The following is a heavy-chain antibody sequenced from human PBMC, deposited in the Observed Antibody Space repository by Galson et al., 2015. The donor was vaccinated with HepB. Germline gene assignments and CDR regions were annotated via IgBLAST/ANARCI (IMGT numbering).Heavy chain of an antibody. CDR3: ARDSNYGSWYYNYFDF. Sequence: SVEVSCKAYGYTFTSYTIHGVRQAPGQRLEYMGWFNPDTGKADHSQNFQGRVSITRDTSASTAYMEWSSLRTEDTAVYYCARDSNYGSWYYNYFDFWGQGILVTVSS. V-gene: IGHV1-3*01. CDR2: FNPDTGKA. CDR1: GYTFTSYT. D-gene: IGHD3-10*01. J-gene: IGHJ4*02.